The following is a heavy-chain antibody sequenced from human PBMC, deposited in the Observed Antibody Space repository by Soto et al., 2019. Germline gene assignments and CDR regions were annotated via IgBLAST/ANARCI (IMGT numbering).Heavy chain of an antibody. D-gene: IGHD6-19*01. CDR2: IYHSGST. CDR1: GGSISSSNW. CDR3: AREDSSGWYIGY. J-gene: IGHJ4*02. V-gene: IGHV4-4*02. Sequence: QVQLQESGPGLVKPSGTLSLTCTVSGGSISSSNWWSWVRQPPGKGLEWIGEIYHSGSTNYSPSLKSRATISVDKSKNQFSLKLSSVTAADPAVYYCAREDSSGWYIGYWGQGTLVTVSS.